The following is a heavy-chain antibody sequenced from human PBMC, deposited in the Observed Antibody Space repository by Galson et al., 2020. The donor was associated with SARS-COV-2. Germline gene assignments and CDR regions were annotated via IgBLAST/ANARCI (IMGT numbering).Heavy chain of an antibody. Sequence: ASATVSYNASCYSFPYYGYTCVRHAPAPRLQWIRWISGYNGNTNYAQKLQDRVTMTTDTSTGTAYMELRSLRSDDTAIYYCARTGYSSGYYLYYSDHWGQGTLVTVSS. CDR3: ARTGYSSGYYLYYSDH. J-gene: IGHJ4*02. CDR1: CYSFPYYG. V-gene: IGHV1-18*01. D-gene: IGHD6-19*01. CDR2: ISGYNGNT.